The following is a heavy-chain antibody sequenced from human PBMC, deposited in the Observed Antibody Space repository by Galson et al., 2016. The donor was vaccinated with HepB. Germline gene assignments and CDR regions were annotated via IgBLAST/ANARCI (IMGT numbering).Heavy chain of an antibody. CDR1: GFTFSSYW. D-gene: IGHD6-19*01. V-gene: IGHV3-74*01. Sequence: SLRLSCAASGFTFSSYWMHWVRQAPGEGLVWVSRINSDGSSTRYAASVKGRFTISRDNSRNTLYLQMESLTADDTALYFCAREGYSSGHCGAFDIWGRGTVVAVSS. J-gene: IGHJ3*02. CDR2: INSDGSST. CDR3: AREGYSSGHCGAFDI.